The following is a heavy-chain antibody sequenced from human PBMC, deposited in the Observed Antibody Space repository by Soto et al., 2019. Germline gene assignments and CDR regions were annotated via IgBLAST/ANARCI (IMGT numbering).Heavy chain of an antibody. CDR2: IYYSGST. D-gene: IGHD2-15*01. Sequence: SETLSLTCTVSGGSISSGGYYWSWIRQHPGKGLEWIGYIYYSGSTYYNPSLKSRVTISVDTSKNQFSLKLSSVTAADTAVYYCARARDIVVVVAAPETTDAFDIWGQGTMVTVPS. J-gene: IGHJ3*02. CDR3: ARARDIVVVVAAPETTDAFDI. V-gene: IGHV4-31*03. CDR1: GGSISSGGYY.